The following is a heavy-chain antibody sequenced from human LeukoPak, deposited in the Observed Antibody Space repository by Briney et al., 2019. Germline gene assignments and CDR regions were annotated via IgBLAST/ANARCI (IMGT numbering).Heavy chain of an antibody. J-gene: IGHJ3*02. CDR1: GFTVSSNY. Sequence: QSGGSLRLSCAASGFTVSSNYMSWVRQAPGKGLEWVSVIYSGGSTYYADSVKGRFTISRDNSKNTLYLQMNSLRAEDTAVYYCAREVKDSSGYYSLDAFDIWGQGTMVTVSS. D-gene: IGHD3-22*01. CDR2: IYSGGST. V-gene: IGHV3-66*01. CDR3: AREVKDSSGYYSLDAFDI.